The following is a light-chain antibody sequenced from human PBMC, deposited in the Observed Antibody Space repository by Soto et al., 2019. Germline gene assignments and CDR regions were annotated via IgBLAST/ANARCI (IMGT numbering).Light chain of an antibody. CDR2: AAS. Sequence: DIQMTQSPSSLSASVEDRVIITCRASQSISNHLNWYQQKPGKAPKLLIFAASSLQSGVPSRFSGSRSGPDFTLTISSLQPEDIATYYCQQYDNLPPMYTFGQGTKLEIK. J-gene: IGKJ2*01. CDR3: QQYDNLPPMYT. CDR1: QSISNH. V-gene: IGKV1-39*01.